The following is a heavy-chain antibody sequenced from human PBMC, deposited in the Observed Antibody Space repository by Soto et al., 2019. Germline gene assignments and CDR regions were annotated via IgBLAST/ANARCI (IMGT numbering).Heavy chain of an antibody. CDR3: ARADRTLVTSYSLDV. D-gene: IGHD2-21*02. J-gene: IGHJ6*01. CDR1: GGSFYDYY. V-gene: IGHV4-34*01. Sequence: SERLATTCAAYGGSFYDYYWTWIRQPAGKGLEWIGEINHSGTINFNPSLKSRLTISLDTSKKHFSLKLSSVTDADTAAYYCARADRTLVTSYSLDVWGQGTSV. CDR2: INHSGTI.